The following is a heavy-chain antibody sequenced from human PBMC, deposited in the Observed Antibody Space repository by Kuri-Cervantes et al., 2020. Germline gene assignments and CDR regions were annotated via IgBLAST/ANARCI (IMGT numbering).Heavy chain of an antibody. Sequence: GESLKISCKGSGYNLSPYWIGWLRQMPGKGLEWMGIIYPGDSDTRYSPSFQGQVTISIDKSINTAYLQWTSLKASDTAMYCCARRKQLVLDAFDIWGQGTMVTVSS. D-gene: IGHD6-13*01. V-gene: IGHV5-51*01. CDR3: ARRKQLVLDAFDI. J-gene: IGHJ3*02. CDR2: IYPGDSDT. CDR1: GYNLSPYW.